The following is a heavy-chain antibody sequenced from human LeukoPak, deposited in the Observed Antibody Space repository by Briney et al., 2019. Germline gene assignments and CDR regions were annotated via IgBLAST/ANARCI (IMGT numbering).Heavy chain of an antibody. Sequence: GGSLRLSCAASGFTFSSYGMNWVRQAPGKGLEWVAVISYDGSNKYYADSVKGRFTISRDNSKNTLYLQMNSLRAEDTAVYYCAKDPPTDDYVWGSYRFPDYLVQRSIVTVSS. CDR3: AKDPPTDDYVWGSYRFPDY. CDR2: ISYDGSNK. V-gene: IGHV3-30*18. J-gene: IGHJ4*02. CDR1: GFTFSSYG. D-gene: IGHD3-16*02.